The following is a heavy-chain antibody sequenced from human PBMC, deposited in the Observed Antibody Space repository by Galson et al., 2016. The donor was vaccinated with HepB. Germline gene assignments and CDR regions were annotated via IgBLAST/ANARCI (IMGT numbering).Heavy chain of an antibody. CDR1: GGSVSSGNYY. CDR3: ARSRAVTEWRFDY. V-gene: IGHV4-61*01. Sequence: SETLSLTCTVSGGSVSSGNYYWSCIRQPPGKGLEWIGYIYYNGRTNNNPSLKSRVTISVDTSRDQFALRLNSLTAADTAVYYWARSRAVTEWRFDYWGQGTLITVSS. J-gene: IGHJ4*02. CDR2: IYYNGRT. D-gene: IGHD3-3*01.